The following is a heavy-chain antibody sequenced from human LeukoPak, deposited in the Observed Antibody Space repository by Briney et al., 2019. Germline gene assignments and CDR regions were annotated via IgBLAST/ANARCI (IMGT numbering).Heavy chain of an antibody. CDR3: ASPYYYDSSGPVPGAFDI. V-gene: IGHV3-48*01. J-gene: IGHJ3*02. CDR1: GFTFSSYS. Sequence: PGGSLRLSCAASGFTFSSYSMNWVRQAPGKGLEWVSYISSSSSTIYYADSVKGRFTISRDNAKNSLYLQMNSLRAEDTAVYYCASPYYYDSSGPVPGAFDIWGQGTMVTVSS. CDR2: ISSSSSTI. D-gene: IGHD3-22*01.